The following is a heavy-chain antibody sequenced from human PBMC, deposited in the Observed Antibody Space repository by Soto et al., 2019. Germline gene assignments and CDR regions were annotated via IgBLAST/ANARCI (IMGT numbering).Heavy chain of an antibody. Sequence: EVHLVESGGNLVQPGGSLRISCEASGVIFSTYSMNWVRQAPGKGLEWVSYIDSGSGTIHYADSVEGRFTISRDNAKNSLYLHMNSLRDEDTAVYYCARDTKPDGYNFDHWGQGTLVTVSS. CDR1: GVIFSTYS. CDR3: ARDTKPDGYNFDH. V-gene: IGHV3-48*02. J-gene: IGHJ5*02. D-gene: IGHD5-12*01. CDR2: IDSGSGTI.